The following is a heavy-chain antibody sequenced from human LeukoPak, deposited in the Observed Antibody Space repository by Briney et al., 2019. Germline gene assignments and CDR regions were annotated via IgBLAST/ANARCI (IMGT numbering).Heavy chain of an antibody. CDR2: ISYYGTNK. CDR3: ARAPSRSYTVPSYFDH. V-gene: IGHV3-30-3*01. J-gene: IGHJ4*02. D-gene: IGHD1-26*01. Sequence: GGSLRLSCAASGFTFSSYAVHWVRQAPGEGLEWVAVISYYGTNKYYADSVKGRFTISRDNSKNTLFLQMNSLRAEDTAVYYCARAPSRSYTVPSYFDHRGQGTLVTLPS. CDR1: GFTFSSYA.